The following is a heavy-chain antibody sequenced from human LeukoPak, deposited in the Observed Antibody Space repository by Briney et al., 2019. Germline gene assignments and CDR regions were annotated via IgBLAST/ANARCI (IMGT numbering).Heavy chain of an antibody. CDR1: GGSISSGDYY. D-gene: IGHD3-22*01. V-gene: IGHV4-30-4*01. CDR2: IYYSGST. CDR3: ARDRPPDYYDSSGYRPRDYYYGMDV. Sequence: SQTLSLTCTVSGGSISSGDYYWSWLRQPPGRGLECIGYIYYSGSTYYNPSLKSRVTISVDTSKNQFSLKLSSVTAADTAVYYCARDRPPDYYDSSGYRPRDYYYGMDVWGQGTTVTVSS. J-gene: IGHJ6*02.